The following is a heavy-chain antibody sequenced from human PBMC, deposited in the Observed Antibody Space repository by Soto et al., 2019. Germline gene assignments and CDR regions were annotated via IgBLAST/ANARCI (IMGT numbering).Heavy chain of an antibody. CDR2: IIPIFGTA. D-gene: IGHD4-17*01. V-gene: IGHV1-69*12. Sequence: QVQLVQSGAEVKKPGSSVNVSCKASGGTFSSYAISWVRRAPGQGLEWMGGIIPIFGTANYAQKFQGRVTITADESTSTAYMELSSLRSEDTAVYYCATTTVTTGWFDPWGQGTLVTVSS. CDR1: GGTFSSYA. CDR3: ATTTVTTGWFDP. J-gene: IGHJ5*02.